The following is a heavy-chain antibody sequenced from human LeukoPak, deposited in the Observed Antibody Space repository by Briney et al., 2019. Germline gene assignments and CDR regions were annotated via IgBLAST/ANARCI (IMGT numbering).Heavy chain of an antibody. V-gene: IGHV1-2*04. CDR3: ARDGGYSYGSAWNFDY. J-gene: IGHJ4*02. CDR2: INPSSGGT. D-gene: IGHD5-18*01. CDR1: GYTFTGYY. Sequence: ASVKVSCKASGYTFTGYYMHWVRQAPGQGLEWMGWINPSSGGTNYAQKFQGWVTMTRDTSISTAYMELSRLRSDDTAVYYCARDGGYSYGSAWNFDYWGQGTLVTVSS.